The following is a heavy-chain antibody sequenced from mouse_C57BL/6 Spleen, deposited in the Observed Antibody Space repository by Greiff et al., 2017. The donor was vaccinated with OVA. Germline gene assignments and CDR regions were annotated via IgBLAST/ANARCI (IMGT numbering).Heavy chain of an antibody. CDR1: GFNIKDYY. CDR2: IDPEDGDN. J-gene: IGHJ3*01. Sequence: EVQLQQSGAELVRPGASVKLSCTASGFNIKDYYMHWVKQRPEQGLEWIGRIDPEDGDNEYAPKFQGKATMTADTSSNTAYLQLSSLTAEDTAVYYCTSYYYGSPFAYWGQGTLVTVSA. CDR3: TSYYYGSPFAY. V-gene: IGHV14-1*01. D-gene: IGHD1-1*01.